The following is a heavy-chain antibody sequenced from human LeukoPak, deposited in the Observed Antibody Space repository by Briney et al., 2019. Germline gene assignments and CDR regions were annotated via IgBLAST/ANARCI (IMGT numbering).Heavy chain of an antibody. V-gene: IGHV4-38-2*01. D-gene: IGHD2-8*02. Sequence: SETLSLTCGVSGYSITRGFCWGWIRQPPGKGLEWIAFMYNSGSTYYDPSLKSRVTMSIDTSKNLLSLKLGSVTAADTAVYYCARAPTGYYMDVWGKGTTVTVSS. CDR3: ARAPTGYYMDV. CDR2: MYNSGST. CDR1: GYSITRGFC. J-gene: IGHJ6*03.